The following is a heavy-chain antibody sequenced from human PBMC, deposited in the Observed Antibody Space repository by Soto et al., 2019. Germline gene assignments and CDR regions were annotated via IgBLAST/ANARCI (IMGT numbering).Heavy chain of an antibody. J-gene: IGHJ4*02. CDR3: ARQSSGWHDSLDY. D-gene: IGHD6-19*01. V-gene: IGHV3-23*01. Sequence: EVQLLESGGDLIQPGGSLRLSCVASGLTFGSRAMSWVRQSPGEGLEWVSTITDTGGDAKYADSVRGRFAISRDNSKNSLYLQMNSLRAEDTAVYYCARQSSGWHDSLDYWGQGTLVTVSS. CDR1: GLTFGSRA. CDR2: ITDTGGDA.